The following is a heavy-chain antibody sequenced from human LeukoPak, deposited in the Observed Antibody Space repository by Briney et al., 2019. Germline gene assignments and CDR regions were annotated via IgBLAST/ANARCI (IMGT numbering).Heavy chain of an antibody. J-gene: IGHJ4*02. D-gene: IGHD3-16*02. CDR3: ASLQNMITFGGVIVIPFDY. Sequence: PGGSLRLSCAASGFTSSSDWMQWVRQGPWKGLVWVSHIHCDGSNTSSADSVKGRFTISRDNAKNALYLQMNSLRGEDTAVYYCASLQNMITFGGVIVIPFDYWGQGSLVTVSS. V-gene: IGHV3-74*01. CDR2: IHCDGSNT. CDR1: GFTSSSDW.